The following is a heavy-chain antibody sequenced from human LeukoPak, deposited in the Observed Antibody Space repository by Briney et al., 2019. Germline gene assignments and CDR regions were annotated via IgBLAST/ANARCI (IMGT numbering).Heavy chain of an antibody. CDR1: GFTFSDYS. V-gene: IGHV3-48*01. Sequence: GGSLRLSCEASGFTFSDYSMNWVRQAPGKGLEWISYIGGRGDGISYADSVKGRFTVSRDNAKNSLFLQMNRLRTEDTAVYHCAKDLYGSGWYNYFDPWGQGVLVTVSS. CDR3: AKDLYGSGWYNYFDP. CDR2: IGGRGDGI. J-gene: IGHJ5*02. D-gene: IGHD6-19*01.